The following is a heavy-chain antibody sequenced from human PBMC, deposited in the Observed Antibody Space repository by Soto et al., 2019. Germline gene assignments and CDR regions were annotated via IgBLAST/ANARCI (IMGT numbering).Heavy chain of an antibody. CDR2: INPNSGGT. CDR1: GYTFTGYY. Sequence: ASVKVSCKASGYTFTGYYMHWVRQAPGQGLEWMGWINPNSGGTNYSPSFQGHVTISADKSISTAYLQWSSLKASDTAMYYCARHNPMTTVTGFDYWGQGTLVTVSS. D-gene: IGHD4-17*01. CDR3: ARHNPMTTVTGFDY. V-gene: IGHV1-2*02. J-gene: IGHJ4*02.